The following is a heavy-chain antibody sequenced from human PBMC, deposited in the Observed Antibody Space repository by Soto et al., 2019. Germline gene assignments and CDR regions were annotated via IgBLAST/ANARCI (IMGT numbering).Heavy chain of an antibody. J-gene: IGHJ4*02. Sequence: QVQLVESGGGVVQPGRSLRLSCAASGFIFSSYAMHWVRQAPGKGLEWVAVISYDGSNKYYADSVKGRFTISRDNSKNTLYMHLNSLSAEDTAVYYCAKELQRSFDYWGQGTLVTVSS. CDR3: AKELQRSFDY. CDR1: GFIFSSYA. CDR2: ISYDGSNK. D-gene: IGHD2-21*02. V-gene: IGHV3-30-3*02.